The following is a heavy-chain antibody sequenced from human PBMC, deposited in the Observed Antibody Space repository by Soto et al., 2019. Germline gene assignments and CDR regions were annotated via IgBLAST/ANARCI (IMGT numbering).Heavy chain of an antibody. CDR3: AREGGRYCSGGSCQVDY. V-gene: IGHV4-39*02. D-gene: IGHD2-15*01. Sequence: SETLSLTCTVSGGSISSSSYYWGWIRQPPGKGLEWIGSIYYAGNTYYTTSLKSRVTISVDTSKNQFSLKLSSVTAADTAVYYCAREGGRYCSGGSCQVDYWGQGTLVTVS. CDR2: IYYAGNT. CDR1: GGSISSSSYY. J-gene: IGHJ4*02.